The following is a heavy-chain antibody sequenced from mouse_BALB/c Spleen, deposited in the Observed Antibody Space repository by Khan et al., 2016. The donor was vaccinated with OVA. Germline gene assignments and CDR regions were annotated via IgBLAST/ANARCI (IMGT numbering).Heavy chain of an antibody. CDR1: GYTFTDYV. Sequence: QVQLQQSGPDLVKPGDSVKMSCKASGYTFTDYVISWVKQRTGQGLEWIGDNYPGSATTHYNERFEGKTTLTADTSSNTAYMQFRTLTSEDSAVYFWARGYDDDGTWLFYWGQGTLVTVSA. V-gene: IGHV1-81*01. J-gene: IGHJ3*01. CDR2: NYPGSATT. CDR3: ARGYDDDGTWLFY. D-gene: IGHD2-4*01.